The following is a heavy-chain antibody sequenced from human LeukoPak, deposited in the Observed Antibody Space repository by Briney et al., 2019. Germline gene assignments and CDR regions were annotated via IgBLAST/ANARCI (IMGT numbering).Heavy chain of an antibody. CDR2: ISYDGSNK. V-gene: IGHV3-30*18. Sequence: PGGSLRLSCAASGFTFSSYGMHWVRQAPGKGLEWVAVISYDGSNKYYADSVKGRFTISRDNSKNTLYLQMNSLRAEDTAVYYCAKDLRVAGTFYYYGMDVWGQGTTVTVSS. D-gene: IGHD6-19*01. CDR3: AKDLRVAGTFYYYGMDV. CDR1: GFTFSSYG. J-gene: IGHJ6*02.